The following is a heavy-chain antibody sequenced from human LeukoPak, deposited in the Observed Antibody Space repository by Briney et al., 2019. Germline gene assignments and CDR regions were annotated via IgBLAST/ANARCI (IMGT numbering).Heavy chain of an antibody. Sequence: GGSLRLSCAASGFTFSSYWMHWVRQAPGKGLVWVSGTNTDGSSTMYADSVKGRFTIARDNAKNTLYLQMNSLRAEDTAVYYCYGANAEHWGQGTLVTVST. CDR2: TNTDGSST. J-gene: IGHJ1*01. CDR1: GFTFSSYW. CDR3: YGANAEH. D-gene: IGHD4-23*01. V-gene: IGHV3-74*03.